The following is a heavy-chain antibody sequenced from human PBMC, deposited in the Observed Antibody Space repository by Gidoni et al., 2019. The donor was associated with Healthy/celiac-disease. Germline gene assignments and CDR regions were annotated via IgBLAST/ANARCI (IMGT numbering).Heavy chain of an antibody. V-gene: IGHV3-30-3*01. Sequence: QVQLVESGGGVVQPGRSLRLSCAASGFPFSSYAMHWVRQAPGKGLEWVAVISYDGSNKYYADSVKGRFTISRDNSKNTLYLQMNSLRAEDTAVYYCARDSGSGWYYFDYWGQGTLVTVSS. CDR1: GFPFSSYA. J-gene: IGHJ4*02. D-gene: IGHD6-19*01. CDR2: ISYDGSNK. CDR3: ARDSGSGWYYFDY.